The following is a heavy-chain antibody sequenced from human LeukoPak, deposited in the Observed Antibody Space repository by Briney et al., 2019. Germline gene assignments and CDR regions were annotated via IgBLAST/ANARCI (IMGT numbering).Heavy chain of an antibody. D-gene: IGHD2/OR15-2a*01. V-gene: IGHV1-18*01. J-gene: IGHJ4*02. CDR2: INANSGGT. Sequence: GASVKVSCKTSGYTSSSYDISWVRQAPGQGLEWMGWINANSGGTNYAQNLQGRVTMTTDTSTSTAYMELRSLRYDDTAVYYCARENLSGPWPDYWGQGTLVIVSS. CDR3: ARENLSGPWPDY. CDR1: GYTSSSYD.